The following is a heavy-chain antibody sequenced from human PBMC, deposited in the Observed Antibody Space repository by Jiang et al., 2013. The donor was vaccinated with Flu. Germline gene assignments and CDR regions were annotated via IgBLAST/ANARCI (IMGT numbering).Heavy chain of an antibody. V-gene: IGHV1-2*04. CDR1: GYTFTGYY. CDR3: ARSGDGTPPYYYYGMDV. CDR2: INPNSGGT. J-gene: IGHJ6*02. D-gene: IGHD1-1*01. Sequence: SGAEVKKPGASVKVSCKASGYTFTGYYMHWVRQAPGQGLEWMGWINPNSGGTNYAQKFQGWVTMTRDTSISTAYMELSRLRSDDTAVYYCARSGDGTPPYYYYGMDVWGQGTTVTVSS.